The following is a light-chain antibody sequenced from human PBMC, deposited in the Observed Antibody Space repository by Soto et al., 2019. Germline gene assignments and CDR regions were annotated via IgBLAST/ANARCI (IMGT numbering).Light chain of an antibody. CDR2: AAS. J-gene: IGKJ3*01. CDR1: QSVSSNF. CDR3: QQYGSSPFT. V-gene: IGKV3-20*01. Sequence: EIVLTQSPGTLSLSPGERATLSCRASQSVSSNFLGWYQQKPGQAPRLLIYAASSRATGIPDRFSGSGSGTDFTFTISILEPEDFAVYYCQQYGSSPFTFGPGTKVDIK.